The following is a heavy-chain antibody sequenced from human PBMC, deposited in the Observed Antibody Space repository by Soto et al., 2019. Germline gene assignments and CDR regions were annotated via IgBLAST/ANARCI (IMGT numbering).Heavy chain of an antibody. CDR2: IIPIFGTA. CDR3: ARYESAAAGTWDFEY. Sequence: QVQLVQSGAELKKPGSSVKVSCKASGGTFSSYAISWVRQAPGQGLEWMGGIIPIFGTANYAQKFQGRVTITADESTSTAYMALSSLRSEDTPVYYCARYESAAAGTWDFEYWGQGTLVTVSS. CDR1: GGTFSSYA. J-gene: IGHJ4*02. D-gene: IGHD6-13*01. V-gene: IGHV1-69*01.